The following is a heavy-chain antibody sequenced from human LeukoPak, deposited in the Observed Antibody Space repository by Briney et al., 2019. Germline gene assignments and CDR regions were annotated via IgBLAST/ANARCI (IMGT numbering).Heavy chain of an antibody. Sequence: GGSLRLSCAASGFTFSSYSMSWVRQAPGKGLGWVSAISGSGGSTYYADSVKGRFTISRDNSKNTLYLQMSSLRAEDTALYYCAKGSGNGYGSGPFDYWGQGTLVTVSS. V-gene: IGHV3-23*01. CDR1: GFTFSSYS. CDR3: AKGSGNGYGSGPFDY. J-gene: IGHJ4*02. D-gene: IGHD3-10*01. CDR2: ISGSGGST.